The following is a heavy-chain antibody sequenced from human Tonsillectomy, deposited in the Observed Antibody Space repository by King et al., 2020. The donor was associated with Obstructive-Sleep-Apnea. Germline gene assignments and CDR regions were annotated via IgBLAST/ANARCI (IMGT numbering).Heavy chain of an antibody. CDR1: GYTFTSYR. CDR3: ARMDDSSGYYRFYFDY. V-gene: IGHV5-10-1*01. J-gene: IGHJ4*02. CDR2: IDPSDSYT. D-gene: IGHD3-22*01. Sequence: VQLVESGAEVKKPGESLRISCKGSGYTFTSYRISWVRQMPGKGLEWMGRIDPSDSYTNYSPSFQGHVTVSADKSISTAYLQWSSLKASDTAIYYCARMDDSSGYYRFYFDYWGQGTLVTVSS.